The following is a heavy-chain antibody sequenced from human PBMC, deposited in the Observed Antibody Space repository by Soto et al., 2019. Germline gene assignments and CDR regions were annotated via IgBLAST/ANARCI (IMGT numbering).Heavy chain of an antibody. J-gene: IGHJ4*02. CDR3: AKDERFRTFWSGYLDY. D-gene: IGHD3-3*01. CDR1: GFTFSSYG. CDR2: ISYDGSNK. Sequence: GGSLRLSCAASGFTFSSYGMHWVRQAPGKGLEWVAVISYDGSNKYYADSVKGRFTISRDNSKNTLYLQVNSLRAGDTAVYYCAKDERFRTFWSGYLDYWGQGTL. V-gene: IGHV3-30*18.